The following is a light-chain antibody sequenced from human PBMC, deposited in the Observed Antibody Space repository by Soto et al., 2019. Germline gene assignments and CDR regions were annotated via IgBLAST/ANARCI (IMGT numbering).Light chain of an antibody. J-gene: IGKJ2*01. CDR2: KVS. CDR1: QSLVNGAGNTY. Sequence: DVVLTQSPLSLTVTLGQPASISCRSSQSLVNGAGNTYLNWFHQRPGQSPRRLIYKVSNRDSGVPDRFSGSGSGTDFTLKISRAEAEDIGVYYCMQGTHWPPYTFGQGTKLEIK. CDR3: MQGTHWPPYT. V-gene: IGKV2-30*01.